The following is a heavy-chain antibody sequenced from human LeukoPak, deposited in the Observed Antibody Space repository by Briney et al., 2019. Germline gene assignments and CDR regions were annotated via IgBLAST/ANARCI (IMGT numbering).Heavy chain of an antibody. CDR3: TRVQYYYGSGSYYFDY. J-gene: IGHJ4*02. V-gene: IGHV3-49*04. CDR1: GFTFGDYA. D-gene: IGHD3-10*01. CDR2: IRSKAYCGTT. Sequence: PGRSLRLSCTAPGFTFGDYAMSWVRQAPGKGLEWGGFIRSKAYCGTTEYAGSVKGRFTISGDDSKSIAYLQMNSLKTEDTAVYYCTRVQYYYGSGSYYFDYWGQGTLVTVSS.